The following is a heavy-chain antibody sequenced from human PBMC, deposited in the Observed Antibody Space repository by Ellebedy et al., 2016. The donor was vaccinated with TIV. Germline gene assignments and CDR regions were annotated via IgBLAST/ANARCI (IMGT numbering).Heavy chain of an antibody. D-gene: IGHD5-12*01. CDR2: ISGSGGST. Sequence: PGGSLRLSCAASGFTFSSYAMSWVRQAPGKGLEWVSSISGSGGSTYYADPVKGRFTISSDNSKNTLYLQMNSLRAEDTAVYYCAKDYSGLRGLDVWGQGTTVTVSS. J-gene: IGHJ6*02. CDR3: AKDYSGLRGLDV. CDR1: GFTFSSYA. V-gene: IGHV3-23*01.